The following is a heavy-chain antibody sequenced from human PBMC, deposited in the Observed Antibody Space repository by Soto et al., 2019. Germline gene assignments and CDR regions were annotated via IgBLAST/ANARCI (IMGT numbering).Heavy chain of an antibody. CDR1: GGSFSAYY. CDR3: ARCTVDTVDGCGFYEH. V-gene: IGHV4-34*01. D-gene: IGHD3-22*01. J-gene: IGHJ4*02. CDR2: INHSGGT. Sequence: SETLSLTCAVYGGSFSAYYWSWIRQPPGKGLEWIGEINHSGGTSYNPSLTSRVTISVDTSKSQVCLKLTSVTAADRALKYCARCTVDTVDGCGFYEHGGQGTPVTVSA.